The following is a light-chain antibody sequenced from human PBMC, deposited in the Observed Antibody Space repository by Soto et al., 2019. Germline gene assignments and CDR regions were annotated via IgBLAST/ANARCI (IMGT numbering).Light chain of an antibody. J-gene: IGKJ5*01. Sequence: EIGLTQSPGTPSLSPGERATLSCRASQTVNSSYLAWYQRKPGQAPRLLIYHASSRATGIPDRFSGSGSWADFTLTISSLQSEDFAVYYCQQYNHWRSISFGQGTRWRL. CDR2: HAS. V-gene: IGKV3-20*01. CDR3: QQYNHWRSIS. CDR1: QTVNSSY.